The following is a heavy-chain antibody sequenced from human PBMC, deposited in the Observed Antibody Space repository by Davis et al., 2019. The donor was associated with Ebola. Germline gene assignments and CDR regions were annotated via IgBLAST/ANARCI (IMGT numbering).Heavy chain of an antibody. J-gene: IGHJ6*02. D-gene: IGHD3-16*02. CDR2: INHSGST. CDR3: ARGNYVWGSYRYVAYYYYGMDV. Sequence: SETLSLTCAVYAGSFSDYYWTWVRQPPGRGLEWIGEINHSGSTNYSPSLKSRVTISVDTSKNQFSLKLSSVTAADTAVYYCARGNYVWGSYRYVAYYYYGMDVWGQGTTVTVSS. V-gene: IGHV4-34*01. CDR1: AGSFSDYY.